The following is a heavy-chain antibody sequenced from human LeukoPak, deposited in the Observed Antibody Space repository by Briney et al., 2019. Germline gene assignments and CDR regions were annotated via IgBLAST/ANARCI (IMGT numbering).Heavy chain of an antibody. J-gene: IGHJ6*02. CDR3: ARALGYCSGGSCYSLAHKDV. V-gene: IGHV4-34*01. D-gene: IGHD2-15*01. CDR2: INDSGST. CDR1: GGSFSGYQ. Sequence: SETLSLTCAVYGGSFSGYQWSWIRQPPGKGLEWIGEINDSGSTNYNPSLKSRVTISVDTSKNQFSLKLSSVTAADTAVYYCARALGYCSGGSCYSLAHKDVWGQGTTVTVSS.